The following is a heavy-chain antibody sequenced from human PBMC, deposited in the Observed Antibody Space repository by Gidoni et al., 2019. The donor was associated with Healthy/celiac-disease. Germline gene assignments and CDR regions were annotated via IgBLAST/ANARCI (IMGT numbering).Heavy chain of an antibody. D-gene: IGHD2-15*01. J-gene: IGHJ4*02. CDR3: ARESRVWYCSGGSCYSGFDY. V-gene: IGHV4-34*01. Sequence: LSLTCAVYGGSFSGYYWSWIRQPPGKGLEWIGEINHSGSTNYNPSLKSRVTISVDTSKNQFSLKLSSVTAADTAVYYCARESRVWYCSGGSCYSGFDYWGQGTLVTVSS. CDR1: GGSFSGYY. CDR2: INHSGST.